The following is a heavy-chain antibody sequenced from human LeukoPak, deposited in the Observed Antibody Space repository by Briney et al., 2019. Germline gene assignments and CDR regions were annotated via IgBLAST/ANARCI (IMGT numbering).Heavy chain of an antibody. CDR3: AGGDSGYVGY. Sequence: SETLSLTCTVSGGSISSGDYYWSCIRQPPGKGLEWIGYIYYSGSTYYNPSLKSRVTISVDTSKNQFSLKLSSVTAADTAVYYCAGGDSGYVGYWGQGTLVTVSS. J-gene: IGHJ4*02. V-gene: IGHV4-30-4*01. CDR2: IYYSGST. D-gene: IGHD5-12*01. CDR1: GGSISSGDYY.